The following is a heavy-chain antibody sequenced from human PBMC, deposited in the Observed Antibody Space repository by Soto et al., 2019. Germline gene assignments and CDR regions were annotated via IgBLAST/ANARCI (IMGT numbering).Heavy chain of an antibody. V-gene: IGHV3-33*01. CDR2: IWYDGSNK. CDR3: ARDLGDYGDFDY. Sequence: PGGSLSLSCAPSGFSFSSYGMHWVRRAPGKGLEWVAVIWYDGSNKYYADSVKGRFTISRDNSKNTLYLQMNSLRAEDTAVYYYARDLGDYGDFDYWGQGTLVTVSS. J-gene: IGHJ4*02. D-gene: IGHD4-17*01. CDR1: GFSFSSYG.